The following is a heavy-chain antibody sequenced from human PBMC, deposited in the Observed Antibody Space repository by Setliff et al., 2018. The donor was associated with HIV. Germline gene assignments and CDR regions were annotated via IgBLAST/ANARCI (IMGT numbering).Heavy chain of an antibody. CDR1: GASISGSDYY. J-gene: IGHJ6*03. CDR3: VRVGGGSWLGIHYYYYMDV. CDR2: IYYSGSA. Sequence: PSETLSLTCSVFGASISGSDYYWGWIRQLPEKGLEWIGSIYYSGSAYHNPSLKSRVAMSVDTAKKQFSLKLTSLTGADTAVYYCVRVGGGSWLGIHYYYYMDVWGKGITVT. D-gene: IGHD2-15*01. V-gene: IGHV4-39*01.